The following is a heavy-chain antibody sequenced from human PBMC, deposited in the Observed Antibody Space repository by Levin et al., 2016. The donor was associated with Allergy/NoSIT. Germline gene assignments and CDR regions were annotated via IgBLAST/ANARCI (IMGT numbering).Heavy chain of an antibody. D-gene: IGHD1-26*01. CDR2: INHSGNT. Sequence: SETLSLTCSVSGGSFSGHYWNWIRQAPGKGLEWIGEINHSGNTNYNPSLKSRVTISIDTSKSQFSLDLNSVTAADTAVYYCARGRLGGGLIGLYYFDNWGQGTLVTVSS. J-gene: IGHJ4*02. CDR3: ARGRLGGGLIGLYYFDN. V-gene: IGHV4-34*01. CDR1: GGSFSGHY.